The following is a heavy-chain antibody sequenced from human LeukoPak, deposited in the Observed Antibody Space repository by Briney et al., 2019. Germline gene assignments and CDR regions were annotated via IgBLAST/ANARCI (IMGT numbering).Heavy chain of an antibody. D-gene: IGHD1-26*01. CDR1: GFTFSSYG. J-gene: IGHJ3*02. V-gene: IGHV3-30*02. CDR3: AKDGSDIYVRGAFDM. Sequence: PGGSLRLSCAASGFTFSSYGMHWVRQAPGRGLEWVAFIRYDGSNKYYADSVKGRFTISRDNSKNTLYLQMNSLRAEDTAIYYCAKDGSDIYVRGAFDMWGQGTMVTVSS. CDR2: IRYDGSNK.